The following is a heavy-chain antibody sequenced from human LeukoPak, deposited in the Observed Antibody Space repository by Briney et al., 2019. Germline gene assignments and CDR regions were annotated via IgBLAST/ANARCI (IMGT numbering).Heavy chain of an antibody. Sequence: SETLSLTCTVSGGSISRSSYYWGWIRQPPGKGLEWIGSIYYSGLTYDNPSLKNRVTISVDTSKNQFSLKLSSVTAADTAVYYCATTNSDRGYSYGYAVVYWGQGTLVTVSS. CDR1: GGSISRSSYY. CDR2: IYYSGLT. J-gene: IGHJ4*02. CDR3: ATTNSDRGYSYGYAVVY. V-gene: IGHV4-39*01. D-gene: IGHD5-18*01.